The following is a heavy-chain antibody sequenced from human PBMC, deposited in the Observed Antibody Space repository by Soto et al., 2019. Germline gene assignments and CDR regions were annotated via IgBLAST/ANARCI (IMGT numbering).Heavy chain of an antibody. CDR2: IIASNGNT. CDR3: ARDLGGWTDY. V-gene: IGHV1-69*05. J-gene: IGHJ4*02. Sequence: SVKVSCKASGGTFSSYAISWVRQAPGQRLEWMGGIIASNGNTNYSQKFQGRVTITRDASASTAYMELSSLRSEDTTVYYCARDLGGWTDYWGQGTLVTVSS. D-gene: IGHD6-19*01. CDR1: GGTFSSYA.